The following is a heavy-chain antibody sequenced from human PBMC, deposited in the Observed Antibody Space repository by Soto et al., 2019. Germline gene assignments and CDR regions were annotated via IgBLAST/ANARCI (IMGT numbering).Heavy chain of an antibody. V-gene: IGHV5-10-1*01. CDR2: IDPSDSYT. CDR3: ARLGSSPRFNYYGMDV. J-gene: IGHJ6*02. CDR1: GYSFTSYW. D-gene: IGHD6-6*01. Sequence: PGGSLKISCKGSGYSFTSYWISWVREMRGKGLEWMGRIDPSDSYTNYSPSFQGHVTISADKSISTAYLQWSSLKASDTAMYYCARLGSSPRFNYYGMDVWGQGTTVTVSS.